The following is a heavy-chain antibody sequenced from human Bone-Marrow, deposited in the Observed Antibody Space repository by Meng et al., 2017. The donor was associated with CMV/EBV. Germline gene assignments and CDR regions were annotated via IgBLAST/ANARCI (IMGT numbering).Heavy chain of an antibody. D-gene: IGHD1-26*01. CDR3: ARGWSGSYGD. Sequence: GEFLKIPCAASGFTFSSYWMHWVRQAPGKGLVWVSRINSDGSSTSYADSVKGRFTISRDNAKSSLYPQMNSLRAEDTAVYYCARGWSGSYGDWGRGPLVTVSS. V-gene: IGHV3-74*01. CDR1: GFTFSSYW. J-gene: IGHJ4*02. CDR2: INSDGSST.